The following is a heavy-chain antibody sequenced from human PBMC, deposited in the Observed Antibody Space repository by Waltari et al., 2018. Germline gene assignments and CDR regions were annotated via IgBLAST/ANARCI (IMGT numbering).Heavy chain of an antibody. CDR2: IIPIFGTA. D-gene: IGHD6-19*01. CDR1: AGTFSSYA. CDR3: ARTLIVGSGWYQDYYYYGMDV. Sequence: QVQLVQSGAEVKKPGSSVKVSCKASAGTFSSYAIIWVRQATGQGLGWMGGIIPIFGTANYAQKFQGRVTITADESTSTAYMELSSLRSEDTAVYYCARTLIVGSGWYQDYYYYGMDVWGQGTTVTVSS. V-gene: IGHV1-69*12. J-gene: IGHJ6*02.